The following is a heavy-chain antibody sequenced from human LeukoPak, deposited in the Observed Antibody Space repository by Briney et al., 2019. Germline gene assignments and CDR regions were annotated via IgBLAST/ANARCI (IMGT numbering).Heavy chain of an antibody. CDR3: ARDYPGIAAVFDY. D-gene: IGHD6-13*01. Sequence: GGSLRLSCAASGFTFSSYEMNWVRQAPGEGLEWVSYISSSGSTIYYADSVKGRFTISRDNAKNSLYLQMNSLRAEDTAVYYCARDYPGIAAVFDYWGQGTLVTVSS. CDR1: GFTFSSYE. CDR2: ISSSGSTI. V-gene: IGHV3-48*03. J-gene: IGHJ4*02.